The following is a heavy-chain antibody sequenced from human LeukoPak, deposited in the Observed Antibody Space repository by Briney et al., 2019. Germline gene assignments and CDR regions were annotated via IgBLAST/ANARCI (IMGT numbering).Heavy chain of an antibody. CDR1: GFTFSNAW. J-gene: IGHJ4*02. CDR3: TTVGGWYVWASLDY. V-gene: IGHV3-15*01. Sequence: GGSLRLSCAASGFTFSNAWMSWVRQAPGKGLEWVGRIKSKTDGGTTDYAAPVKGRFTISRDDSKDTLYLQMNSLKTEDTAVYYCTTVGGWYVWASLDYWGQGTLVTVSS. D-gene: IGHD6-19*01. CDR2: IKSKTDGGTT.